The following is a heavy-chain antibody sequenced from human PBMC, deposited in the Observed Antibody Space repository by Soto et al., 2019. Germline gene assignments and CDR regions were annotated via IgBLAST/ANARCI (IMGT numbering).Heavy chain of an antibody. CDR1: GASLSIGPYT. Sequence: SETLSLTCTVSGASLSIGPYTWGWIRHSPESGLEWIATISHLGATYYKASLANRVTISLDTFKKQISLKLTSVAAADTAVYFCVRLPPGWPNGVDPWGQGIMVTV. V-gene: IGHV4-39*01. CDR3: VRLPPGWPNGVDP. J-gene: IGHJ5*02. CDR2: ISHLGAT. D-gene: IGHD6-19*01.